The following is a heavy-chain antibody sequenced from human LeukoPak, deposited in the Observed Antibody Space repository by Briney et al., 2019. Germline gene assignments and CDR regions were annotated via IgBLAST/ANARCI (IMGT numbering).Heavy chain of an antibody. J-gene: IGHJ4*02. CDR1: GYTLTGYY. Sequence: ASVKVSCKASGYTLTGYYIYWVRQAPGQGLEWMGWINPNSGGTNYAQKFQGRVTMTREMSISTAYMGLGRLRSDDTAVYYCARGQQLASNWGQGTLVTVSS. CDR3: ARGQQLASN. V-gene: IGHV1-2*02. D-gene: IGHD6-13*01. CDR2: INPNSGGT.